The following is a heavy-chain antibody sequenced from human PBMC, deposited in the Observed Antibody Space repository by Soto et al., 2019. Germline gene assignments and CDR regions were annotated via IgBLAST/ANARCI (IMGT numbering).Heavy chain of an antibody. V-gene: IGHV4-39*01. CDR3: ARHEGNGNVWPLDY. CDR1: GDSIGTTHSY. D-gene: IGHD2-8*01. CDR2: IHYSGST. J-gene: IGHJ4*02. Sequence: KTSETLSLTCTVSGDSIGTTHSYWAWIRQSPGKGLEWIGNIHYSGSTYYMPSLRSRVTLSVDTSKNRFSLRLTSVTAEDTAVYYCARHEGNGNVWPLDYWGQGILVTVSS.